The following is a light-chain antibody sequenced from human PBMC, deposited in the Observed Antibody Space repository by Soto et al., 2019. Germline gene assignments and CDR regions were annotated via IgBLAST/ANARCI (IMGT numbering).Light chain of an antibody. CDR1: QAVTNNL. V-gene: IGKV3-20*01. CDR3: QQDGSSSGWT. CDR2: GAS. Sequence: EIVLTQSPGTLSLSPGERATLSCRASQAVTNNLVAWYQQNLGQAPRLLIYGASHRATGIPDRFSGSGSGTDFTLTISSLEPEDLAVYYCQQDGSSSGWTFGQGTKV. J-gene: IGKJ1*01.